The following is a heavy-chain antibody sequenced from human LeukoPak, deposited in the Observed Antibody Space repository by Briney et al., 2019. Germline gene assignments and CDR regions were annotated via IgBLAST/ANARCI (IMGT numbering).Heavy chain of an antibody. CDR3: ARGLKDSKRYYSYYYYMDV. J-gene: IGHJ6*03. V-gene: IGHV4-34*01. CDR1: GGSFSADY. D-gene: IGHD4-11*01. Sequence: SETLSLTCAVSGGSFSADYWTWIRQSPRKGPEWIGVINHSGDTNYNPSLNSRLTISIDPSRNQVSLTLNSVTAADTAVYYCARGLKDSKRYYSYYYYMDVWGEGTKVTVSS. CDR2: INHSGDT.